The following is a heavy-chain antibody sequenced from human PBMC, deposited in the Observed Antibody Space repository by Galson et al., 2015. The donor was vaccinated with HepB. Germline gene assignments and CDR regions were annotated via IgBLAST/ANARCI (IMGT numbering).Heavy chain of an antibody. J-gene: IGHJ4*02. CDR1: GFIFRNYA. Sequence: SLRLSCAASGFIFRNYAMSWVRQAPGTGLERVSSISGSGDGSYFADSVKGRFTISRDNSKNTLYLQMASLRDEDTAVYYCAKRDLSGIYYWGPFYNWGQGTLVTVSS. CDR3: AKRDLSGIYYWGPFYN. CDR2: ISGSGDGS. V-gene: IGHV3-23*01. D-gene: IGHD3-10*01.